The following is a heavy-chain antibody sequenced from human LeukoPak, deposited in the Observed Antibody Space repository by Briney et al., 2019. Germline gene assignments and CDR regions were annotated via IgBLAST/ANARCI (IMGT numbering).Heavy chain of an antibody. D-gene: IGHD3-22*01. CDR3: ARGFDYYDSSGYHPPDV. CDR1: GGTFSSYA. Sequence: SVKVSCKASGGTFSSYAISWVRQAPGQGLEWMGGIIPIFSTANYAQKFQGRVTITADESTSTAYMELSSLRSEDTAVYYCARGFDYYDSSGYHPPDVWGQGTTVTVSS. J-gene: IGHJ6*02. V-gene: IGHV1-69*13. CDR2: IIPIFSTA.